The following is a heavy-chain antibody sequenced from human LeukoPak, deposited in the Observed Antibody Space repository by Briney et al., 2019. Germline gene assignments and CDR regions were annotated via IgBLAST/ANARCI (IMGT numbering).Heavy chain of an antibody. CDR2: TIPLFDTA. D-gene: IGHD6-13*01. Sequence: SVKVSCKASGGTFSNYAISWVRQGPGQRLGWMGGTIPLFDTANYAQKFQGRVTITADEPTCTAYMELSCLRSQDTAVYYCARETRKNAAGGTDFFDYWGQGTLVTVSS. CDR1: GGTFSNYA. V-gene: IGHV1-69*01. J-gene: IGHJ4*02. CDR3: ARETRKNAAGGTDFFDY.